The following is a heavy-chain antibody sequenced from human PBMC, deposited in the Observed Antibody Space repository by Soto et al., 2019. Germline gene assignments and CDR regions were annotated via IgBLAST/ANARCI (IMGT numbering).Heavy chain of an antibody. CDR3: ARVGLLHYFDY. V-gene: IGHV3-30-3*01. D-gene: IGHD1-26*01. CDR2: ISYDGSNK. Sequence: QVQLVESGGGVVQPGRSLRLSCAASGFTFSRYAMHWVRQAPGKGLEWVAVISYDGSNKYYADSVKGRFTISRDNSKHTLFLQMNSLRAEDKAVYYCARVGLLHYFDYWGQGTLVTVSS. J-gene: IGHJ4*02. CDR1: GFTFSRYA.